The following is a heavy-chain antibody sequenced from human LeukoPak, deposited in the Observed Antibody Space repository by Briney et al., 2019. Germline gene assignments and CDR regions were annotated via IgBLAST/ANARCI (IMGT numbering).Heavy chain of an antibody. D-gene: IGHD4-17*01. V-gene: IGHV3-48*03. J-gene: IGHJ4*02. CDR1: GFTFSSYE. Sequence: AGGSLRLSCAASGFTFSSYEMNWVRQAPGKGLEWVSYISSSGSIIYYADSVKGRFTISRDNAKNSLYLQMNSLRAEDTAVYYCARRYGDYLSHFEYWGQGTPVTVSS. CDR2: ISSSGSII. CDR3: ARRYGDYLSHFEY.